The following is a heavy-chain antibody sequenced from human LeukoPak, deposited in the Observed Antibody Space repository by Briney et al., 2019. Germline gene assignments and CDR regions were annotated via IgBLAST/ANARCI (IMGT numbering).Heavy chain of an antibody. CDR3: ARGDGYNFFDY. CDR2: ISGSGVNT. CDR1: GFTFRDNA. J-gene: IGHJ4*02. D-gene: IGHD5-24*01. V-gene: IGHV3-23*01. Sequence: PGGSLRLSCAASGFTFRDNAMSWVRQAPGKGLEWVSGISGSGVNTHFADSVKGRFTISRDNSENTLYLQMKSLRAEDTAVYYCARGDGYNFFDYWGQGTLVTVSS.